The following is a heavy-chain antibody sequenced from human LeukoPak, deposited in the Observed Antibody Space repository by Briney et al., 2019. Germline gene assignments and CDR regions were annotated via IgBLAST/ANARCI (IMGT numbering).Heavy chain of an antibody. V-gene: IGHV4-34*01. CDR2: INHSGST. Sequence: SETLSLTCAVYGGSFSGYYWSWIRQPPGKGLEWIGEINHSGSTNYNPSLKSRVTISVDTSKNQFSLKLSSVTAADTAVYYCARHRGRYCSGGSCYPHYFDYWGQGTLVTVSS. CDR3: ARHRGRYCSGGSCYPHYFDY. J-gene: IGHJ4*02. D-gene: IGHD2-15*01. CDR1: GGSFSGYY.